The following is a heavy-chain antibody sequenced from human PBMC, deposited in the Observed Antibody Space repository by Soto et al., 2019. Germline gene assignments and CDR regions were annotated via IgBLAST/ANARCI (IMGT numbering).Heavy chain of an antibody. D-gene: IGHD1-26*01. Sequence: QVPLVQSGAEVKKPGSTVKVSCKASGGTFRRYAISWVRQAPGQGLEWMGGIIPIFGTANYAQKFQGRVTITADESTSTAYMELSILRFEDTAVYYCARAIVGPTTTWWLDPWGQGTLVTVSS. J-gene: IGHJ5*02. CDR1: GGTFRRYA. CDR2: IIPIFGTA. V-gene: IGHV1-69*01. CDR3: ARAIVGPTTTWWLDP.